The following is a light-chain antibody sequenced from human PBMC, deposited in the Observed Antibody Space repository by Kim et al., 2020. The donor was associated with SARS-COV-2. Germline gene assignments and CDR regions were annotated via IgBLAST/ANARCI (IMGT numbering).Light chain of an antibody. J-gene: IGLJ2*01. CDR3: SAYRTNTALL. CDR1: NGYIGDNNY. Sequence: QSVPTSSTGTNGYIGDNNYVSWYHQSPGQAPKLMIYAVTKRPSGVSSRFSGSTSGNTASLTISGLQTEDEAHYYCSAYRTNTALLFGGGTQLTVL. V-gene: IGLV2-14*03. CDR2: AVT.